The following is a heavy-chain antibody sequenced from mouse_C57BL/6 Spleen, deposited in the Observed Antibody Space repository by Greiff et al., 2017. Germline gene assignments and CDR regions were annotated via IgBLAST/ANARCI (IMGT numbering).Heavy chain of an antibody. V-gene: IGHV2-9*01. CDR2: IWGGGST. D-gene: IGHD1-1*01. J-gene: IGHJ1*03. CDR1: GFSLTSYG. Sequence: QVQLQQSGPGLVAPSQSLSITCTVSGFSLTSYGVDWVRQPPGKGLEWLGVIWGGGSTNYNSALMSRLSISKDNSKSQVFLKMNSLQTDDTAMYYCAKRGTTVVATDWYFEVWGTGTTVTVSS. CDR3: AKRGTTVVATDWYFEV.